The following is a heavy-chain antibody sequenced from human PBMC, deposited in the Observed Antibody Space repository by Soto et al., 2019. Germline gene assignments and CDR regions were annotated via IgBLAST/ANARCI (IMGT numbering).Heavy chain of an antibody. V-gene: IGHV3-23*01. J-gene: IGHJ5*01. D-gene: IGHD2-8*01. CDR3: AKGNMKQLIKGDWFDS. Sequence: VGSLRLSCAASGFPFDTYAMSWVRQAPGKGLEWVSVISGGGSSTYYADSVKGRFTISSDNSKNTLYLQMNSLKVEDTAVYYCAKGNMKQLIKGDWFDSWGQGTLVTVSS. CDR2: ISGGGSST. CDR1: GFPFDTYA.